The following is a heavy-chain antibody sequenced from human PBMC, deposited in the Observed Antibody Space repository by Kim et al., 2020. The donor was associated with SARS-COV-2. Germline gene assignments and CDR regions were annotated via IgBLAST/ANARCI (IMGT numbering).Heavy chain of an antibody. CDR1: GGTFSSYA. D-gene: IGHD3-16*01. CDR3: ARDRGGATTFGGVTGIDY. CDR2: IIPILGIA. J-gene: IGHJ4*02. Sequence: SVKVSCKASGGTFSSYAISWVRQAPGQGLEWMGRIIPILGIANYAQKFQGRVTITADKSTSTAYMELSSLRSEDTAVYYCARDRGGATTFGGVTGIDYWGQGTLVTVSS. V-gene: IGHV1-69*04.